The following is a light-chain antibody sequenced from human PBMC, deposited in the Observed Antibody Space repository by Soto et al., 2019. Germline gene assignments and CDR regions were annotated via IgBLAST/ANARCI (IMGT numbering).Light chain of an antibody. CDR1: QGINNS. CDR2: AAS. V-gene: IGKV1-27*01. Sequence: DIPMTQSPSSLSESVGDRVTITCRASQGINNSVAWYQHKQWKPPKHLLYAASTLQSGVPSRFSRSGSGTDFTLTINSLQPEDVSTYSCQKYSIVLVFGPGTKVDIK. CDR3: QKYSIVLV. J-gene: IGKJ3*01.